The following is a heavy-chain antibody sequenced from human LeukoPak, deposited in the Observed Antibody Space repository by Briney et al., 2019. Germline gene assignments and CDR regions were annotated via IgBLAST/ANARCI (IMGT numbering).Heavy chain of an antibody. D-gene: IGHD6-13*01. Sequence: PGGSLRLSCAASGFTFSSYAMSWVRQAPGKGLEWVSAISGSGGSTYYADSVKGRFTISRDNSKNTLYLQMNSLRAEDTAVYYCAKALAAAGTYYYYGMDVWGQGTTVTVSS. V-gene: IGHV3-23*01. CDR3: AKALAAAGTYYYYGMDV. CDR1: GFTFSSYA. CDR2: ISGSGGST. J-gene: IGHJ6*02.